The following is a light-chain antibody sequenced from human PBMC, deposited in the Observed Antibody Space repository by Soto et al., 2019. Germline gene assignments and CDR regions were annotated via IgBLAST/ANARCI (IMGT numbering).Light chain of an antibody. V-gene: IGKV3-20*01. CDR3: QQYGSSPPRT. CDR2: DAS. Sequence: EIVLTQSPGTLSLSPGERATLSCRASQSVSLNYLAWYQQKPGQAPRLLVFDASTRATGIPDRFSGSGSGTDFILTINRLEPEDFAVYYCQQYGSSPPRTFGQGTKVEI. J-gene: IGKJ1*01. CDR1: QSVSLNY.